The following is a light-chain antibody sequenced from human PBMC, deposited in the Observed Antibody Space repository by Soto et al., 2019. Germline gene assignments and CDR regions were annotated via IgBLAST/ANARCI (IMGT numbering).Light chain of an antibody. CDR1: QSLVYSDGNTY. CDR2: VAS. Sequence: DVVMTQSPLSLPVTLVQPASISFRSSQSLVYSDGNTYLSWYQQRPGRDPKLLIYVASNLQSGVPSRFSGSGSGTEFTLTISSLQPDDFATYYCQQYNSYPLTFGGGTKVDIK. CDR3: QQYNSYPLT. J-gene: IGKJ4*01. V-gene: IGKV2D-30*01.